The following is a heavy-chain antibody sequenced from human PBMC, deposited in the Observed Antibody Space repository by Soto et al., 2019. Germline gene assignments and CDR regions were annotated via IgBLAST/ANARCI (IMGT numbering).Heavy chain of an antibody. J-gene: IGHJ6*02. CDR2: ISSSGSTI. V-gene: IGHV3-48*03. CDR1: GFTFSSYE. CDR3: ASLYPDYYYYGMDV. Sequence: GGSLRLSCAASGFTFSSYEMNWVRQAPGKGLEWVSYISSSGSTIYYADSVKGRFTISRDNAKNSLYLQMNSLRAEDTAVYYCASLYPDYYYYGMDVWGQGTTVTVSS.